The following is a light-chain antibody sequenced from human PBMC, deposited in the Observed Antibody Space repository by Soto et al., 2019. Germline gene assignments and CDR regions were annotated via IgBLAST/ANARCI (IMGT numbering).Light chain of an antibody. CDR1: SSDVGSYNR. V-gene: IGLV2-18*01. CDR2: EVN. CDR3: SLYISGSTLV. J-gene: IGLJ1*01. Sequence: QSVLTQPPSVSGSPGQSVTISCTGTSSDVGSYNRLSWYQQPPGTAPKLIMYEVNTRPSGVPDRFSGSKSGSTASLTISGLQAEDEADYYCSLYISGSTLVFGTGTKVTVL.